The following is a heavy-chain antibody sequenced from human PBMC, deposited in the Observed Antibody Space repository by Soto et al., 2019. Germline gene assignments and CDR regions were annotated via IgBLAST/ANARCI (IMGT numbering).Heavy chain of an antibody. V-gene: IGHV4-30-4*01. CDR3: ARVDILTVYGFMDV. CDR2: IYYSGST. CDR1: GDSIRSGNHY. D-gene: IGHD3-9*01. Sequence: SETLSLTCTVSGDSIRSGNHYWSWIRQPPGKGLEWIGYIYYSGSTYYSPSLKSRVTISVDTSKNQFSLKLNSVTAADTAVYYCARVDILTVYGFMDVWGQGTTVTVSS. J-gene: IGHJ6*02.